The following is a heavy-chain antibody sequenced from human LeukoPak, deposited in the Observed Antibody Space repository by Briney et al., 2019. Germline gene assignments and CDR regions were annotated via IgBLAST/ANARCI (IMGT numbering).Heavy chain of an antibody. Sequence: GGSLRLSCAASGFTFSNAWMSWVRQAPGKGLEWVGRIKSKTDGGTTDYAAPVKGRFTISRDDSKNTLYLQMNSLKTEDTAVYYCTTDLSGVYQLLFYWFDPWGQGTLVTVSS. J-gene: IGHJ5*02. CDR3: TTDLSGVYQLLFYWFDP. CDR2: IKSKTDGGTT. V-gene: IGHV3-15*01. D-gene: IGHD2-2*01. CDR1: GFTFSNAW.